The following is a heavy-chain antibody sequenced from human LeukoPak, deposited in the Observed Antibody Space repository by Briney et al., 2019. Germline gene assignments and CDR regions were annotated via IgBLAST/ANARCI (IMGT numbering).Heavy chain of an antibody. CDR2: ISGSGGST. Sequence: GGSLRLSCAASGFTFSSYAMSWVRQAPGKGLEWVSAISGSGGSTYYADSVKGRFTISRDNSKDTLYLQMNSLRAEDTAVYYCAKDADYDFWSGYYSAPLGWGQGTLVTVSS. CDR3: AKDADYDFWSGYYSAPLG. V-gene: IGHV3-23*01. J-gene: IGHJ4*02. D-gene: IGHD3-3*01. CDR1: GFTFSSYA.